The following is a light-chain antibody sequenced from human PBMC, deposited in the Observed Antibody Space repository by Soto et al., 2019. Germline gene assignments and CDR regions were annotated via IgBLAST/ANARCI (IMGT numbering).Light chain of an antibody. Sequence: QSVLTQPPSASGTPGQRVTISCSGSTSNIGSNSVYWCRQLPGTAPKLLIYNDNKRPAGVPDRFSGSKSGTSASLAISGLRSEDEAGYFCAAWDDSLSGPVFGGGTNPTVL. V-gene: IGLV1-47*02. CDR3: AAWDDSLSGPV. CDR2: NDN. J-gene: IGLJ3*02. CDR1: TSNIGSNS.